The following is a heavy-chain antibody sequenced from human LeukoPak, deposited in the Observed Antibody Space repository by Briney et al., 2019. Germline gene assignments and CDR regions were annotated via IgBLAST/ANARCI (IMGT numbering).Heavy chain of an antibody. D-gene: IGHD6-19*01. CDR1: GFTFSSYG. CDR3: AKDRGSGWYFDY. Sequence: GGSLRLSCAASGFTFSSYGMHWVRQAPGKGLEWVAVISYDGSNKYYADSVKGRFTISRDNSKNTLYLQMNSLRAENTAVYYCAKDRGSGWYFDYWGQGTLVTVSS. V-gene: IGHV3-30*18. CDR2: ISYDGSNK. J-gene: IGHJ4*02.